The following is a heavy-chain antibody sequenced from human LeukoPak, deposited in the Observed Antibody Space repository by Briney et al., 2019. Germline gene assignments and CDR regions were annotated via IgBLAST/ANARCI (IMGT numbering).Heavy chain of an antibody. J-gene: IGHJ4*02. D-gene: IGHD6-19*01. V-gene: IGHV1-46*01. CDR2: INPSGGTT. CDR3: AREPSSGWPNYFDY. CDR1: GYTFTNYY. Sequence: ASVKVSCKASGYTFTNYYMHWVRRAPGQGLEWMGIINPSGGTTSYAQKFQGRVTMTRDTSTSTVYMELSGLRSEDTGVYYCAREPSSGWPNYFDYWGQGTLVTVSS.